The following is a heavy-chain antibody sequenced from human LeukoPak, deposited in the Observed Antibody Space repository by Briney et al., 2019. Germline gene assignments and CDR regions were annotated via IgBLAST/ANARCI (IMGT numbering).Heavy chain of an antibody. D-gene: IGHD3-22*01. V-gene: IGHV3-7*01. J-gene: IGHJ4*02. Sequence: GGSLRLSCAASGFTFSNYYMSWVRQAPGKGLEWVANIKQDGSEKYYVDSVNGRFTISRDNAQNSLFLQMDSLRAEDTAVYYCARVYYYDKSGYRHFDFWGQGTLVTVSS. CDR3: ARVYYYDKSGYRHFDF. CDR1: GFTFSNYY. CDR2: IKQDGSEK.